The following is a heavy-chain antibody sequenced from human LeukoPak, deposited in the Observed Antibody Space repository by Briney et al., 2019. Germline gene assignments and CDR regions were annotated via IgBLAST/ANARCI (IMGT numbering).Heavy chain of an antibody. CDR3: ARRYYYDSSGYSAFDY. D-gene: IGHD3-22*01. J-gene: IGHJ4*02. V-gene: IGHV4-4*02. Sequence: SDTLSLTCAVSGGSISSSNWWSWVRQPPGKGLEWIGEIYHSGSTNYNPSLKSRVTISVDKSKNQFSLKLSSVTAADTAVYYCARRYYYDSSGYSAFDYWGQGTLVTVSS. CDR2: IYHSGST. CDR1: GGSISSSNW.